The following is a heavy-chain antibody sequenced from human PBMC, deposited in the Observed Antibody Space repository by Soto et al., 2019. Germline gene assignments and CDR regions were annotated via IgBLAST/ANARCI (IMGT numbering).Heavy chain of an antibody. V-gene: IGHV3-74*01. J-gene: IGHJ4*02. CDR3: ARPYSSGWSWGY. CDR2: INSDGSST. D-gene: IGHD6-19*01. CDR1: GFTFRSYW. Sequence: EVQLVESGGGLVQPGGSLKLSCAASGFTFRSYWMHWVRQAPGKGLVWVSRINSDGSSTNYADSVKGRFTISRDNAKNTLYLQMNSPRAEDTAVYYCARPYSSGWSWGYWGQGTLVTVSS.